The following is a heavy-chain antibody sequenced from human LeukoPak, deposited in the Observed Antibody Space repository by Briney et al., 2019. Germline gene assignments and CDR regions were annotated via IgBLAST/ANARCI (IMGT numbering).Heavy chain of an antibody. Sequence: SETLSLTCAVYGGSFSGYYWSWIRQPPGKGLEWIGEINHSGSTNYNPSLKSRVTISVDTSKNQFSLKLSSVTAADTAVYYCARFPSRGSSSWQNWFDPWGQGTLVTVSS. CDR3: ARFPSRGSSSWQNWFDP. D-gene: IGHD6-13*01. J-gene: IGHJ5*02. CDR1: GGSFSGYY. CDR2: INHSGST. V-gene: IGHV4-34*01.